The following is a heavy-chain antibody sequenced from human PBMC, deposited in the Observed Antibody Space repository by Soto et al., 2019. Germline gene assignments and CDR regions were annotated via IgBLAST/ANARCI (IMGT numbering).Heavy chain of an antibody. D-gene: IGHD3-22*01. Sequence: GESLKISCKGSGYSFAGYWITWVRQKPGKGLEWMGRIDPSDSQTYYSPSFRGHVTISATKSITTVFLQWSSLRASDTAMYYCARQIYDSDTGPNCHYYFDSWGQGTPVTVSS. J-gene: IGHJ4*02. CDR2: IDPSDSQT. CDR1: GYSFAGYW. V-gene: IGHV5-10-1*01. CDR3: ARQIYDSDTGPNCHYYFDS.